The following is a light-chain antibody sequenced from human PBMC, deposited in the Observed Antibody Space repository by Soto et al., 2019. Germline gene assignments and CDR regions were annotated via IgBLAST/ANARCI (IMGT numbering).Light chain of an antibody. CDR3: QHYNSYSEA. CDR2: GAS. Sequence: DIQMTQSPSSLSASVGDRVTITCRASQTISIFLNWYQQKPGKAPKLLIYGASTLQGGVPSRFSGSGSGTEFTLTISSLQPDDFATYYCQHYNSYSEAFGQGTKVDI. CDR1: QTISIF. V-gene: IGKV1-39*01. J-gene: IGKJ1*01.